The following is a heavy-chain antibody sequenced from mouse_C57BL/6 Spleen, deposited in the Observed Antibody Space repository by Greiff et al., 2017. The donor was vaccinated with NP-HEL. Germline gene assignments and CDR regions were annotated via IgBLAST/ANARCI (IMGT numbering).Heavy chain of an antibody. D-gene: IGHD1-1*01. V-gene: IGHV1-52*01. CDR2: IDPSDSDT. CDR3: SSDYYGAWFAY. Sequence: QVQLQQSGAELVRPGSSVKLSCKASGYTFTSYWMHWVKQRPIQGLEWLGNIDPSDSDTHSNQKFKDKATLTVAKSSSTAYMQLSSLTSEDSAVEYCSSDYYGAWFAYWGQGTLVTVAA. J-gene: IGHJ3*01. CDR1: GYTFTSYW.